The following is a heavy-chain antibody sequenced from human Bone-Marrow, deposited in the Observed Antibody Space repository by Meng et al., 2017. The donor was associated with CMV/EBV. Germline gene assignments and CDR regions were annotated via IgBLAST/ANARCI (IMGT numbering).Heavy chain of an antibody. V-gene: IGHV3-7*01. CDR3: AKASTYYYDSSGHSLDY. CDR1: GFSFTTYW. Sequence: GGSLRLSCVASGFSFTTYWMSWVRQAPGKGLEWVANIKPDGSEKYYVDSVKGRFTIYRDNAKNSLYLQMNSLRAEDTAVYYCAKASTYYYDSSGHSLDYWGQGTLVTVSS. CDR2: IKPDGSEK. J-gene: IGHJ4*02. D-gene: IGHD3-22*01.